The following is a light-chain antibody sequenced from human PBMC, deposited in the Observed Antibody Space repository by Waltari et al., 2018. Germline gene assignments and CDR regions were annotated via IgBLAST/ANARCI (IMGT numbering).Light chain of an antibody. CDR2: YLC. Sequence: QSALTQPASVSGSPGQSLTIPCSATIMYVCNYYSVSWYQQHPGRAPKLMISYLCDRPSGVSNRFSGSKSGNTASLTISGLQAEDEGDYYCCSYTNVGSWVFGGGTKVTVL. CDR1: IMYVCNYYS. CDR3: CSYTNVGSWV. J-gene: IGLJ3*02. V-gene: IGLV2-14*03.